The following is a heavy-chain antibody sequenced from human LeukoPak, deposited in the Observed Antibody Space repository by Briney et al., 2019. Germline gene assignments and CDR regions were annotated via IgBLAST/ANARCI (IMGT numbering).Heavy chain of an antibody. CDR3: ARDREYCGGDCYSDYYYGMDV. J-gene: IGHJ6*04. CDR1: GFTFSSYG. CDR2: IWYDGSNK. D-gene: IGHD2-21*02. Sequence: GRSLRLSCAASGFTFSSYGMHWVRQAPGKGLEWVAVIWYDGSNKYYADSVKGRFTISRENSKNTLYLQMNSLRAEDTAVYYCARDREYCGGDCYSDYYYGMDVWGKGTTVTVSS. V-gene: IGHV3-33*01.